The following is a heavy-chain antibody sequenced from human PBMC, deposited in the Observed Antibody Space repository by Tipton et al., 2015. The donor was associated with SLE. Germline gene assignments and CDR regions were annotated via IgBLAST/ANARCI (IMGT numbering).Heavy chain of an antibody. CDR3: ARAVGYSSGWYGLRMDQTNGFDI. J-gene: IGHJ3*02. V-gene: IGHV4-59*08. CDR2: IYYSGST. D-gene: IGHD6-19*01. Sequence: TLSLTCAVYGGSFSGYYWSWIRQPPGKGLEWIGYIYYSGSTNYNPSLKSRVTISVDTSKNQFTLKLSSVTAADTAVYYCARAVGYSSGWYGLRMDQTNGFDIWGQGTMVTVSS. CDR1: GGSFSGYY.